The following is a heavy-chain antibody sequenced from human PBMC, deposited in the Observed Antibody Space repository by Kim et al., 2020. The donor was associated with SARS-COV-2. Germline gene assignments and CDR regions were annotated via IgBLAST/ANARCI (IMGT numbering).Heavy chain of an antibody. CDR2: IRSKANSYAT. D-gene: IGHD3-22*01. CDR1: GLTFSGSA. V-gene: IGHV3-73*01. CDR3: TRVTMIGWRDFDY. J-gene: IGHJ4*02. Sequence: GGSLRLSCAASGLTFSGSAMHWVRQASGKGLEWVGRIRSKANSYATAYAASVKGSFTISRDDSKKKAYLQMNSLKTEDTAVSYCTRVTMIGWRDFDYWGQGTLVPVAS.